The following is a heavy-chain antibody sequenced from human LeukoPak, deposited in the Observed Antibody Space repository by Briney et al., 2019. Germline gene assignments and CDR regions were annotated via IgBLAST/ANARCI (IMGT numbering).Heavy chain of an antibody. J-gene: IGHJ5*02. CDR2: IYHSGST. CDR1: GYSISSGYC. V-gene: IGHV4-38-2*02. CDR3: ARTSSPPGDWFDP. Sequence: SVTLSLTCTVSGYSISSGYCWGWIRQPAGNGLEWIGSIYHSGSTYYNPSLKSRVTISVDTSKIQFSLKLSSVTAADTAVYYCARTSSPPGDWFDPWGQGTLVTVSS.